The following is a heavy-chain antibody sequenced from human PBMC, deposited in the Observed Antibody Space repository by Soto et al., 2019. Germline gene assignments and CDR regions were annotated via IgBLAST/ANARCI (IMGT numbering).Heavy chain of an antibody. D-gene: IGHD2-15*01. CDR3: ARQGWYGGNPSADAFDI. Sequence: GESLKISCQGSGYSFSDYWITWVRQMPGKGLEWMGIIYPGDSDTRYSPSFQGQVTISADKSISTAYLQWSSLKASDTAMYYCARQGWYGGNPSADAFDIWGQGTMVT. V-gene: IGHV5-51*01. CDR1: GYSFSDYW. CDR2: IYPGDSDT. J-gene: IGHJ3*02.